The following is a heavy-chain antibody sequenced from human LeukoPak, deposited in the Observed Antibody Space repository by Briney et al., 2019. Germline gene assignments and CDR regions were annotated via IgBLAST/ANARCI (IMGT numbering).Heavy chain of an antibody. CDR3: ARVGCSSTSCSRRAFDI. J-gene: IGHJ3*02. CDR2: IYTSGST. CDR1: GGSISSYY. V-gene: IGHV4-4*07. Sequence: SETLSLTCTVSGGSISSYYWSWIRQPAGKGLEWIGRIYTSGSTNYNPSLKSRVTMSVDTSKNQFSLKLSSVTAADTAVYYCARVGCSSTSCSRRAFDIWGQGTMVTVSS. D-gene: IGHD2-2*01.